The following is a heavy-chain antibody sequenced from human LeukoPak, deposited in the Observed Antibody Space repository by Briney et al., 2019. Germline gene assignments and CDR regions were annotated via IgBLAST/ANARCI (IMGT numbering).Heavy chain of an antibody. D-gene: IGHD6-19*01. CDR2: INHSGST. Sequence: GSLRLSCAASGFTFSSYAMSWVRQPPGKGLEWIGEINHSGSTNYNPSLKSRVTISVDTPKNQFSLKLSSVTAADTAVYYCARGPDRSGWSSDYWGQGTLVTVSS. CDR1: GFTFSSYA. J-gene: IGHJ4*02. V-gene: IGHV4-34*01. CDR3: ARGPDRSGWSSDY.